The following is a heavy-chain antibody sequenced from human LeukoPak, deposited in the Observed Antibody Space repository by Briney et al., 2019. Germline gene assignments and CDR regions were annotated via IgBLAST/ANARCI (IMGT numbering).Heavy chain of an antibody. CDR1: GYTFTSYY. Sequence: RASVNVSCKASGYTFTSYYINWVRQATGRGLEGMGWMNPNSGNTGYAQKFQGRVTITRNTSISTAYMELSSLRSEDTAVYYCARGWGGWYYFDYWGQGTLVTVSS. V-gene: IGHV1-8*01. CDR3: ARGWGGWYYFDY. CDR2: MNPNSGNT. J-gene: IGHJ4*02. D-gene: IGHD6-19*01.